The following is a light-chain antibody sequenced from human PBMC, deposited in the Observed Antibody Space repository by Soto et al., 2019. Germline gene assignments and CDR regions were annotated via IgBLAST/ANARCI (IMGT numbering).Light chain of an antibody. Sequence: DIHLTQSPSFLSASVGDRVTITCRASQGISTYLAWYQQKPGKAPNLLIYAASTLQSGVPSRFTGSGYGTEFTLTISSLQHEDVAIYYCQQLSSYPRTFGPGTKVDVK. CDR2: AAS. CDR1: QGISTY. V-gene: IGKV1-9*01. J-gene: IGKJ3*01. CDR3: QQLSSYPRT.